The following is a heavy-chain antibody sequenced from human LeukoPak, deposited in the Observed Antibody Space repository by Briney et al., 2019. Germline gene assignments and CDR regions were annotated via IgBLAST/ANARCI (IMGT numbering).Heavy chain of an antibody. D-gene: IGHD3-22*01. CDR2: ISSSGSTI. V-gene: IGHV3-11*01. J-gene: IGHJ6*02. Sequence: GGSLRLSCAASGFTLSDYYMSWIRQAPGRGLEWVSYISSSGSTIYYADSVKGRFTISRDNAKNSLYLQMNSLRAGDTAVYYCARDQAHINNYDPTYYYYGMDVWGQGTTVTVSS. CDR1: GFTLSDYY. CDR3: ARDQAHINNYDPTYYYYGMDV.